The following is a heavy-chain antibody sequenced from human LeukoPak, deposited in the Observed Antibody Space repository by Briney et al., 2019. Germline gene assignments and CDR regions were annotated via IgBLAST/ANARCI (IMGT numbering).Heavy chain of an antibody. CDR3: AREGSSSSYYYYYMDV. D-gene: IGHD6-6*01. Sequence: GGSLRLSCEASGFTFSTYGMSWVRQAPGKGLEYVSAISSNGGSTYYANSVKGRFTISRDNSKNTLYLQMGSLRAEDMAVYYCAREGSSSSYYYYYMDVWGKGTTVTVSS. CDR2: ISSNGGST. J-gene: IGHJ6*03. CDR1: GFTFSTYG. V-gene: IGHV3-64*01.